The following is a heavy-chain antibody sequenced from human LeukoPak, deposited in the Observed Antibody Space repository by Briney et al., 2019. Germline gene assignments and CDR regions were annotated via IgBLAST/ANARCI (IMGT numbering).Heavy chain of an antibody. CDR2: T. D-gene: IGHD3-3*01. CDR1: GVSISSYY. J-gene: IGHJ4*02. V-gene: IGHV4-59*08. CDR3: ARPVMSQSFSGVVRGGTIDY. Sequence: SETLSLTCTVSGVSISSYYWSWIRQPPGKGLEWIGSTNSNPSLKRRVTISVDTSNTQYSLKLSSVTAADKDASYCARPVMSQSFSGVVRGGTIDYWGQGTLVTVSS.